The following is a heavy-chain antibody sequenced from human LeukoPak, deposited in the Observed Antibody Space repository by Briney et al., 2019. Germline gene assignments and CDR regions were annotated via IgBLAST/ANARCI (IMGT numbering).Heavy chain of an antibody. CDR1: GGSFSGYY. D-gene: IGHD2/OR15-2a*01. CDR2: INHSGST. CDR3: AGHHPRNTVDF. J-gene: IGHJ4*02. Sequence: ASETLSLTCAVYGGSFSGYYWSWIRQPPGKGLEWIGEINHSGSTNYNPSLKSRVTISVDTSKNQFSLKLSSVTAADTAVYYCAGHHPRNTVDFWGQGTLVTVSS. V-gene: IGHV4-34*01.